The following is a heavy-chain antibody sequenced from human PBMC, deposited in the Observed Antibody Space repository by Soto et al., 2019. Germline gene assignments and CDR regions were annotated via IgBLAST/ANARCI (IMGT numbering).Heavy chain of an antibody. Sequence: QVQLQQWGAGLLKPSETLSLTCAVYGGSFSGYYWSWIRQPPGKGLEWIGEINHRGSTIYNPSLKRRVTISVDTSKNQFSLKLSSVTAADTAVYYCASRRLHLGELSPYYFDYWGQGTLVTVSS. J-gene: IGHJ4*02. CDR2: INHRGST. CDR1: GGSFSGYY. V-gene: IGHV4-34*01. D-gene: IGHD3-16*02. CDR3: ASRRLHLGELSPYYFDY.